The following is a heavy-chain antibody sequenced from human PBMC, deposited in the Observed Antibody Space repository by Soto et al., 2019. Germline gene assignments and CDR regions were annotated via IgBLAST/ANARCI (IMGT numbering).Heavy chain of an antibody. CDR3: ARDTSHGVTIGGLDS. J-gene: IGHJ4*02. CDR2: ITDGLTK. D-gene: IGHD3-16*01. V-gene: IGHV3-48*02. CDR1: GFSFSNYN. Sequence: GGSLRLSCEASGFSFSNYNMNWVRQAPGKGLEWVSHITDGLTKHYADFVQGRFTISRDNAKNSLYLEMPDLRDEDTAVYYCARDTSHGVTIGGLDSWGQGTLVTVSS.